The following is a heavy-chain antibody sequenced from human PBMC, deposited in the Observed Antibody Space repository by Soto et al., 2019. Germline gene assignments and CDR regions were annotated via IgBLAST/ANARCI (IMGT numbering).Heavy chain of an antibody. V-gene: IGHV3-72*01. J-gene: IGHJ2*01. CDR2: IRNKAYSYTT. Sequence: EVQLVESGGGLVQPGGSLRLSCAASGFTFSDHFMAWVRQAPGKGLEWVGRIRNKAYSYTTEYAAAVKGRFTISRDDSMTSLHLQMNSLKTEDTAVYCARGGGWYFDLWGRGTLVTVSS. D-gene: IGHD3-10*01. CDR3: ARGGGWYFDL. CDR1: GFTFSDHF.